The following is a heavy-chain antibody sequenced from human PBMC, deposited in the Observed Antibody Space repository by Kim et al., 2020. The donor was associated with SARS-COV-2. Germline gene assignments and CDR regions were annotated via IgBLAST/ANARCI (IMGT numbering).Heavy chain of an antibody. CDR1: GFTFSSYS. D-gene: IGHD2-15*01. V-gene: IGHV3-21*01. CDR2: ISSTSSYI. Sequence: GGSLRLSCAAFGFTFSSYSMSWVRQAPGKGLEWVSSISSTSSYIYYADSVKGRSTISRDNAKNSLYLQMNSLRAEDTAVYYCARFRSPTATPHFDYWGQGTLVTVSS. CDR3: ARFRSPTATPHFDY. J-gene: IGHJ4*02.